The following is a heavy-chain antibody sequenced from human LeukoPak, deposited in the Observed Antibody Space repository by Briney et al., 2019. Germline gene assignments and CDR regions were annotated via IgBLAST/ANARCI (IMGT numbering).Heavy chain of an antibody. V-gene: IGHV3-48*03. CDR3: ARDSVATPFDY. Sequence: GGSLRLSCAASGFTFSSYEMNWVRQAPGKGLEWVSYISSSGSTIYYADSVKGRFTISRDNAKNSLYLQMNGLRAEDTAVYYCARDSVATPFDYWGQGTLVTVSS. D-gene: IGHD5-12*01. CDR2: ISSSGSTI. CDR1: GFTFSSYE. J-gene: IGHJ4*02.